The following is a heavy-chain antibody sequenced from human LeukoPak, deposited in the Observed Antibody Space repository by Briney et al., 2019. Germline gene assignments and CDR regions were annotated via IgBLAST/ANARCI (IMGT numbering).Heavy chain of an antibody. D-gene: IGHD4-23*01. CDR3: ARVPVVTPTSFDY. J-gene: IGHJ4*02. Sequence: PSETLSLTCTVSGYSISSGYYWGWIRQPPGKGLEWIGSIYHSGSTYYNPSLKSRVTISVDTSKNQFSLKLSSVTAADTAVYYCARVPVVTPTSFDYWGQGTLVTVSS. V-gene: IGHV4-38-2*02. CDR1: GYSISSGYY. CDR2: IYHSGST.